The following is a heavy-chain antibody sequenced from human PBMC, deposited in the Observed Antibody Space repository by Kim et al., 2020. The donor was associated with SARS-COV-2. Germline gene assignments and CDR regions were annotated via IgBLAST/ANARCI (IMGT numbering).Heavy chain of an antibody. D-gene: IGHD3-9*01. J-gene: IGHJ5*02. V-gene: IGHV5-10-1*01. CDR1: GYSFTSYW. CDR2: IDPSDSYT. CDR3: ARQRNLRYFDWLFSFDP. Sequence: GESLKISCKGSGYSFTSYWISWVRQMPGKGLEWMGRIDPSDSYTNYSPSFQGHVTISADKSISTAYLQWSSLKGSDTAMYYCARQRNLRYFDWLFSFDPWGQGTLVTVSS.